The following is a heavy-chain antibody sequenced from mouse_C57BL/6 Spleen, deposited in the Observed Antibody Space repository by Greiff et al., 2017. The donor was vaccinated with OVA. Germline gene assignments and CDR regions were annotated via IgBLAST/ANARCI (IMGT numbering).Heavy chain of an antibody. J-gene: IGHJ2*01. Sequence: QVQLQQSGAELAKPGASVKLSCKASGYTFTSYWMHWVKQRPGQGLEWIGYINPSSGYTKYNQKFKDKATLPADKSSSTAYMQLSSLTYEDSAVYYCARSAGTDFDYWGQGTTLTVSS. CDR2: INPSSGYT. D-gene: IGHD4-1*01. V-gene: IGHV1-7*01. CDR3: ARSAGTDFDY. CDR1: GYTFTSYW.